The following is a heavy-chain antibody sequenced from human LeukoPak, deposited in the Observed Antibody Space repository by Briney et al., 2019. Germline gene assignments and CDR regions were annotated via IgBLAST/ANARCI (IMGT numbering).Heavy chain of an antibody. CDR1: GYTFTSYG. Sequence: ASVKVSCKASGYTFTSYGISWVRQAPGQGLEWMGWINPNSGGTNYAQKFQGRVTMTRDTSISTAYMELSRLRSDDTAVYYCARGSKGRYSSSEDYWGQGTLVTVSS. CDR3: ARGSKGRYSSSEDY. V-gene: IGHV1-2*02. CDR2: INPNSGGT. J-gene: IGHJ4*02. D-gene: IGHD6-6*01.